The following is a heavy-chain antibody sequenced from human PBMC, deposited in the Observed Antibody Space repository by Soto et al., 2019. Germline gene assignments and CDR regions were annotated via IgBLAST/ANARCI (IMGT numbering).Heavy chain of an antibody. Sequence: QVQLQESGPGLIKPSETLSLTCTVSGGSIGNFHWNWIRQPPEKGLEWIGYIDYSGSTKYNPTLKSRVTLSVDTSKKQFSVKLRSVTAADTAVYFCARRGNGGSSDAFDMWGQGTKVTVSS. CDR2: IDYSGST. J-gene: IGHJ3*02. CDR1: GGSIGNFH. CDR3: ARRGNGGSSDAFDM. V-gene: IGHV4-59*01. D-gene: IGHD2-15*01.